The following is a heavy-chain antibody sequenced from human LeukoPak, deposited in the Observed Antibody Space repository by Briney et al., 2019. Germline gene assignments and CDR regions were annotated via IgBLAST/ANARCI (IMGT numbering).Heavy chain of an antibody. CDR1: GFTFTSHA. CDR2: IGSSSSSI. D-gene: IGHD3-10*01. V-gene: IGHV3-21*01. CDR3: AREIGEAFDY. J-gene: IGHJ4*02. Sequence: AGGSLRLSCAASGFTFTSHAMNWVRQAPGKGLEWVSSIGSSSSSIYYADSVRGRFTISRDNAKNSLYLQMDSLRAEDTAVYYCAREIGEAFDYWGQGTLVTVSS.